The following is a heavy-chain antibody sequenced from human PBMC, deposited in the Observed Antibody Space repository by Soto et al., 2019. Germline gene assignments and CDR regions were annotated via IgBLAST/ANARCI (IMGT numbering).Heavy chain of an antibody. CDR2: SRNKANSYST. CDR3: TRVALSGVSNLFDY. J-gene: IGHJ4*02. CDR1: GFTFSDHY. V-gene: IGHV3-72*01. D-gene: IGHD7-27*01. Sequence: WGSLRLSCEVSGFTFSDHYVDWVRQAPVTGLEWLGRSRNKANSYSTEYAAYVKGRFTISRDDSKNSLYLQMDSLRTEDTAVYYCTRVALSGVSNLFDYWGQGTLVTVSS.